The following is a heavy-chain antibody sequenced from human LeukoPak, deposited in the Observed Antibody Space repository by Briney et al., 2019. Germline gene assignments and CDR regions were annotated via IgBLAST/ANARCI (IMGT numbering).Heavy chain of an antibody. V-gene: IGHV4-34*01. Sequence: PSETLSLTCAVYGGSFSGYYWSWIRQPPGKGLEWIGEINHSGSTNYNPSLKSRVTISVDTSKNQFSLKLSSVTAADTAVYYCARFSGKIRYYYYYYMDVWGKGTTVTVSS. J-gene: IGHJ6*03. CDR1: GGSFSGYY. CDR2: INHSGST. D-gene: IGHD1-26*01. CDR3: ARFSGKIRYYYYYYMDV.